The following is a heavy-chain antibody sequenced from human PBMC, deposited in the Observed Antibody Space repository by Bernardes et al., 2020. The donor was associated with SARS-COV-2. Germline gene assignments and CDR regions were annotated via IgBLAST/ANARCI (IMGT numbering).Heavy chain of an antibody. J-gene: IGHJ4*02. CDR1: GGSISSSRYH. CDR3: ARGGYYDSGSYYYFDS. CDR2: VHYSGSN. V-gene: IGHV4-39*01. D-gene: IGHD3-22*01. Sequence: SEPLSLTCTVSGGSISSSRYHWGWIRQPPGKGLDWIARVHYSGSNSYNPSLKSRVTISVDTSKSQFSLRLNSVTAADTAVYYCARGGYYDSGSYYYFDSWGQGTLVTVSS.